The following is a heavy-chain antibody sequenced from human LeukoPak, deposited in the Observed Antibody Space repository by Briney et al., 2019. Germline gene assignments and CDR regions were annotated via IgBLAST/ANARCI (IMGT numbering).Heavy chain of an antibody. V-gene: IGHV4-59*08. D-gene: IGHD6-25*01. Sequence: SETLSLTCTVSGGSISSYYWSWIRQPPGEGLEWIGSIYYSGNTNYNPSLQSRVTISVYTSKNQFSLKLSSVTAADTAVYYCARLRVGAAGLDYWGQGTLVTVSS. CDR1: GGSISSYY. CDR3: ARLRVGAAGLDY. CDR2: IYYSGNT. J-gene: IGHJ4*02.